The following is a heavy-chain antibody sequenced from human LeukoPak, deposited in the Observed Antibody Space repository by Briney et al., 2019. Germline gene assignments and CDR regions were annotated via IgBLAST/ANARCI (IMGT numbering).Heavy chain of an antibody. CDR3: ASSPYYYGSGSPPSGMDV. V-gene: IGHV3-21*01. J-gene: IGHJ6*04. CDR1: GFTFSSYS. D-gene: IGHD3-10*01. Sequence: GGSLRLSCAASGFTFSSYSMNWVRQAPGKELEWVSSISSSRSYIYYADSVKGRFTVSRDNAKNSLSLQMNSLRAEDTAVYYCASSPYYYGSGSPPSGMDVWGKGTTVTVSS. CDR2: ISSSRSYI.